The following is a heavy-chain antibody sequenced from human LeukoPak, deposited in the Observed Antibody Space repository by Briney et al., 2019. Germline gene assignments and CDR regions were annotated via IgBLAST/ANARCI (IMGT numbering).Heavy chain of an antibody. J-gene: IGHJ4*02. V-gene: IGHV4-30-4*08. CDR1: GGSISSGDYY. Sequence: SQTLALTCTVSGGSISSGDYYWSWIRQPPGKGLEWIGYIYYSRSTYYNPSLKSRVTISVDTSKNQFSLKLSSVTAADTAVYYCARTDYYDSSGYYYEKYYFDYWGQGTLVTVSS. CDR3: ARTDYYDSSGYYYEKYYFDY. CDR2: IYYSRST. D-gene: IGHD3-22*01.